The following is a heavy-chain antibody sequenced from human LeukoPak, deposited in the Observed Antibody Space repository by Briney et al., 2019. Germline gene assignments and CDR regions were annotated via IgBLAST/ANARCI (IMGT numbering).Heavy chain of an antibody. V-gene: IGHV3-21*01. J-gene: IGHJ4*02. D-gene: IGHD1-1*01. CDR2: ISSSSSYI. Sequence: PGGSLRLSCAASGFTVSSNYMSWVRQAPGKGLEWVSSISSSSSYINYADSVRGRFTISRDNAKNSLFLQMDSLRGEDTAVYYCARCTTGKTFGSLREIKKSREIDYWGQGTLVTVSS. CDR1: GFTVSSNY. CDR3: ARCTTGKTFGSLREIKKSREIDY.